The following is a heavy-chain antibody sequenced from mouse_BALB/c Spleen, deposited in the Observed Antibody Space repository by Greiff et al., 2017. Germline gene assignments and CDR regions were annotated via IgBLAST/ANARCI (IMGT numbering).Heavy chain of an antibody. D-gene: IGHD2-3*01. V-gene: IGHV1-7*01. CDR2: INPSTGYT. Sequence: QVQLQQSGAELAKPGASVKMSCKASGYTFTSYWMHWVKQRPGQGLEWIGYINPSTGYTEYNQKFKDKATLTADKSSSTAYMQLSSLTSEDSAVYYCARSDGYSAWFAYWGQGTLVTVSA. CDR1: GYTFTSYW. CDR3: ARSDGYSAWFAY. J-gene: IGHJ3*01.